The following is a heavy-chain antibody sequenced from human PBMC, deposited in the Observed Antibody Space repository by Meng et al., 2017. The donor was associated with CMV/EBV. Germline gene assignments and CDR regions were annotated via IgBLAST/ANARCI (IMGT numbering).Heavy chain of an antibody. V-gene: IGHV3-33*06. CDR3: AKDGGIVATILDY. CDR1: GFTFSSYG. Sequence: LSLTCAASGFTFSSYGMHWVRQAPGKGLEWVAVIWYDGSNKYYADSVKGRFTISRDNSKNTLYLQMNSLRAEDTAVYYCAKDGGIVATILDYWGQGTLVTVSS. CDR2: IWYDGSNK. D-gene: IGHD5-12*01. J-gene: IGHJ4*02.